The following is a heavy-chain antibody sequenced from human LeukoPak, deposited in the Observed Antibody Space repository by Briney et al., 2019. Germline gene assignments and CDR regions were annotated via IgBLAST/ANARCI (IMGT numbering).Heavy chain of an antibody. CDR3: ARPYYYDSSGYHPFDY. V-gene: IGHV3-48*01. CDR1: GFTFSSYS. CDR2: IGSSSSTI. J-gene: IGHJ4*02. D-gene: IGHD3-22*01. Sequence: GGSLRLSCAASGFTFSSYSMNWVRQAPGKGLEWVSYIGSSSSTIYYADSVKGRFTISRDNAKNSLYLQMNSLRAEDTAVYYCARPYYYDSSGYHPFDYWGQGTLVTVSS.